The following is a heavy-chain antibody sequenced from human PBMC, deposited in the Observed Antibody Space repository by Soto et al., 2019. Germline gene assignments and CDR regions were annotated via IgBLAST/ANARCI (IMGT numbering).Heavy chain of an antibody. Sequence: GASVKVSCKASGYTFTSYGISWVRQAPGQGLEWMGWISAYNGNTNYAQKHQGRVTMTTDTSTSTAYMELRSLRSDDTAVYYCARVLPYSSGWYGGDPYYYYGMDVWGQGTTVTVSS. CDR1: GYTFTSYG. J-gene: IGHJ6*02. CDR2: ISAYNGNT. CDR3: ARVLPYSSGWYGGDPYYYYGMDV. D-gene: IGHD6-19*01. V-gene: IGHV1-18*01.